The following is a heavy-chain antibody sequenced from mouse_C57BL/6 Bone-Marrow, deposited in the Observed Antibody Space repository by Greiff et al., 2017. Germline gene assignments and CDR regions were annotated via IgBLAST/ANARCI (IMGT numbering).Heavy chain of an antibody. D-gene: IGHD2-14*01. CDR3: TTGEYRFDY. V-gene: IGHV14-4*01. CDR1: GFNIKDDY. CDR2: IDPENGDT. J-gene: IGHJ2*01. Sequence: VQLQQSGAELVRPGASVKLSCTASGFNIKDDYMPWVQQRPEQGLEWIGWIDPENGDTEYASKFQGKATITADTSSNTAYLQLIRLKSEDTAVYYCTTGEYRFDYWGQGTTRTVSS.